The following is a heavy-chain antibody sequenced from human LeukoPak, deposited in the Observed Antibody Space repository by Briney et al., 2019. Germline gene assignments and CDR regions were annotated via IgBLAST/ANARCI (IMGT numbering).Heavy chain of an antibody. J-gene: IGHJ4*02. CDR1: GLTFSSYS. V-gene: IGHV3-21*01. D-gene: IGHD1-7*01. CDR2: ISSSSSYI. Sequence: PGGSLRLSCAASGLTFSSYSMNWVRQAPGKGLEWVSSISSSSSYIYYADSVKGRFTISRDNAKNSLYLQMNSLRAEDTAIYYCGRARGITGNTPHRYNDYWGQGTMVTVSS. CDR3: GRARGITGNTPHRYNDY.